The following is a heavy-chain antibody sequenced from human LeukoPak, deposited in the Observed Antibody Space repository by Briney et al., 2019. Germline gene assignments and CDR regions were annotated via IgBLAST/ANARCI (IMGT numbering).Heavy chain of an antibody. D-gene: IGHD3-22*01. CDR1: GYTFTGYY. Sequence: GASVKVSCKASGYTFTGYYMHWVRQAPGQGLEWMGWINPNSGGTNYAQKFQGRVTMTRDTSISTAYMELSRLRSDDTAVYYCARDFKAYYYDSSGQRPRYYFDYWGQGTLVTVSS. V-gene: IGHV1-2*02. CDR2: INPNSGGT. CDR3: ARDFKAYYYDSSGQRPRYYFDY. J-gene: IGHJ4*02.